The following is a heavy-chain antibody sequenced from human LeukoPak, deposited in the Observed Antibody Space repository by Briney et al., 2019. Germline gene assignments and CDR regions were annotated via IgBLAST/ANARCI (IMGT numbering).Heavy chain of an antibody. D-gene: IGHD4-17*01. CDR2: ISGSGGGT. Sequence: RSLRLSCAASGFTFSNLAMGWVRQAPGKGLAWVSGISGSGGGTYYVNSVRGRFTISRDNSKNTLFLDMNNMRADDTAVYFCVKDNYADYASGGVDWYFDLWGRGTLVTVSS. J-gene: IGHJ2*01. CDR1: GFTFSNLA. CDR3: VKDNYADYASGGVDWYFDL. V-gene: IGHV3-23*01.